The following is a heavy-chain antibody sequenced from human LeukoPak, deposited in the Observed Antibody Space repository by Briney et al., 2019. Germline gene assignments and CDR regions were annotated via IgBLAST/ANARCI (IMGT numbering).Heavy chain of an antibody. Sequence: ASVKVSCKASGYTFTSYAMHWVRQAPGQRLEWMGWINAGNGNTKYSRKFQGRVTITRDTSASTAYMELSSLRSEDTAVYYCARNGNVVVPASKTFYYYYYYMDVWGKGTTVTVSS. V-gene: IGHV1-3*01. CDR1: GYTFTSYA. D-gene: IGHD2-2*01. CDR3: ARNGNVVVPASKTFYYYYYYMDV. CDR2: INAGNGNT. J-gene: IGHJ6*03.